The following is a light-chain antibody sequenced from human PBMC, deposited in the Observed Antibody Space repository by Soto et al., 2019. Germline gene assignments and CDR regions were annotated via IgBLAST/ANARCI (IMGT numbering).Light chain of an antibody. CDR3: QHYNSYSEA. CDR2: AAS. Sequence: DIQMTQSPSSLSASVGDRVTITRRASQSISSYLNWYQQKPGKAPELLVYAASSLESGGPSRFSGSGSGTEFTLTISSLQPDDFATYYCQHYNSYSEAFGQGTKVDIK. V-gene: IGKV1-5*01. J-gene: IGKJ1*01. CDR1: QSISSY.